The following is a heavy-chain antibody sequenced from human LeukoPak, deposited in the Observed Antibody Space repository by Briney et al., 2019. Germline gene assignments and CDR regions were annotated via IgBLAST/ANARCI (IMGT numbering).Heavy chain of an antibody. J-gene: IGHJ5*02. Sequence: GESLKISCKGSGYSFTSYWIGWVRQMPGKGLEWMGIIYPADSNTRYSPSFQGQVTISADKSISTAYLQWSSLKASDTAVYYCARHRMKEWFDPWGQGTLVTVSS. CDR2: IYPADSNT. D-gene: IGHD2/OR15-2a*01. CDR1: GYSFTSYW. V-gene: IGHV5-51*01. CDR3: ARHRMKEWFDP.